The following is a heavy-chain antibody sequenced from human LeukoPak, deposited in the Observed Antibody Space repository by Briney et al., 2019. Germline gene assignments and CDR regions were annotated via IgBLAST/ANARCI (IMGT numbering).Heavy chain of an antibody. D-gene: IGHD1-26*01. V-gene: IGHV3-21*04. J-gene: IGHJ4*02. CDR2: ISSSSSYI. CDR1: GFTFSSYS. Sequence: GGSLRLSCAASGFTFSSYSMNWVRQAPGKGLEWVSSISSSSSYIYYADSVKGRFTISRDNAKNSLYLQMNSLRAEDTAVYYCAKDSGSYPSENYFDYWGQGTLVTVSS. CDR3: AKDSGSYPSENYFDY.